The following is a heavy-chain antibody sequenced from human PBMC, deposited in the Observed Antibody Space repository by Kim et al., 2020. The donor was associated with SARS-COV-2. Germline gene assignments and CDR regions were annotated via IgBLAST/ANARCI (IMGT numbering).Heavy chain of an antibody. J-gene: IGHJ4*02. D-gene: IGHD2-15*01. V-gene: IGHV5-10-1*01. Sequence: GESLKISCKGSGYSFTSYWISWVRQMPGKGLEWMGRIDPSDSYTNYSPSFQGHVTISADKSISTAYLQWSSLKASDTAMYYCARQLGYCSGGSCSEFDYWGQGTLVTVSS. CDR3: ARQLGYCSGGSCSEFDY. CDR2: IDPSDSYT. CDR1: GYSFTSYW.